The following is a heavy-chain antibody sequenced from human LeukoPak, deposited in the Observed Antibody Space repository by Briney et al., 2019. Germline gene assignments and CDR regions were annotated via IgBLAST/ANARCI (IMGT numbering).Heavy chain of an antibody. CDR3: ARDPIVVVPAARDAGGWFDP. CDR1: GYTFTGYY. V-gene: IGHV1-18*04. J-gene: IGHJ5*02. Sequence: ASVKVSCKASGYTFTGYYMHWVRQAPGQGLEWMGWISAYNGNTNYAQKLQGRVTMTTDTSTSTAYMELRSLRSDDTAVYYCARDPIVVVPAARDAGGWFDPWGQGTLVTVSS. D-gene: IGHD2-2*01. CDR2: ISAYNGNT.